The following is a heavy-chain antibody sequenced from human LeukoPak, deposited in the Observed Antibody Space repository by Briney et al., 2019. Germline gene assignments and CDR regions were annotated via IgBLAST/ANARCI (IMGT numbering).Heavy chain of an antibody. J-gene: IGHJ3*02. CDR2: INPNSGCT. Sequence: ASVKVSRKASGGTFSSYAISWVRQAPGQGLEWMGWINPNSGCTNYAQKFQGRVTMTRDTSISTAYMELSRLRSDDTAVYYCARSRYIVVVPAAMDDAFDIWGQGTMVTVSS. D-gene: IGHD2-2*01. CDR1: GGTFSSYA. V-gene: IGHV1-2*02. CDR3: ARSRYIVVVPAAMDDAFDI.